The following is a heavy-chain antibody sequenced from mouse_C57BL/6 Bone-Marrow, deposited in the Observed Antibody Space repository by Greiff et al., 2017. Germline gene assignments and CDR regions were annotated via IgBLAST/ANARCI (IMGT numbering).Heavy chain of an antibody. CDR2: IYPGDGDT. CDR1: GYAFSSYW. Sequence: VQWVESGAELVKPGASVKISCKASGYAFSSYWMNWVKQRPGKGLEWIGQIYPGDGDTNYNGKFKGKATLTADKSSSTAYMQLSSLTSEDSAVYFCARERMVKYYFDYWGQGTTLTVSS. V-gene: IGHV1-80*01. J-gene: IGHJ2*01. CDR3: ARERMVKYYFDY. D-gene: IGHD2-1*01.